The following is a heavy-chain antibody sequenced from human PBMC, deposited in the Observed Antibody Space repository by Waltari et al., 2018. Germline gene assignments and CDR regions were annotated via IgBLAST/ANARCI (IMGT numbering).Heavy chain of an antibody. J-gene: IGHJ4*02. CDR1: GGSFSGYY. D-gene: IGHD3-3*01. V-gene: IGHV4-34*01. CDR3: ARVGYDFWSGYSYYFDY. Sequence: QVQLQQWGAGLLKPSETLSLTCAVYGGSFSGYYWSWIRQPPGKGLEWIGEINHSGSTTYNPSLKSRVTISVDTSKNQFSLKLSSVTAADTAVYYCARVGYDFWSGYSYYFDYWGQGTLVTVSS. CDR2: INHSGST.